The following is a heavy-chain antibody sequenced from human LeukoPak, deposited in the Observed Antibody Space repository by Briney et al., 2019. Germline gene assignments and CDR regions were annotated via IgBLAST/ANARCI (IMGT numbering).Heavy chain of an antibody. CDR2: IHDSGST. V-gene: IGHV4-30-4*01. D-gene: IGHD3-10*01. Sequence: SETLSLTCTVSGASISSGDYHWNWIRQPPGKGLEWIGVIHDSGSTYYNPSLKSRVSISRDMSKNQLSLMLSSVTAADTAVYYCARGFGAGNYYYGWFDPWGQGTLVSVSS. CDR1: GASISSGDYH. CDR3: ARGFGAGNYYYGWFDP. J-gene: IGHJ5*02.